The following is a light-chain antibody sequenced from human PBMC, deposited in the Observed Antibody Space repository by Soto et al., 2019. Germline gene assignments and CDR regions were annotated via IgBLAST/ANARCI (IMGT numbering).Light chain of an antibody. CDR2: DVT. Sequence: QSALTQPRSVSGSPGQSVTISCTGTTSDVGGYNYVSWYQQHPSKAPKLIIYDVTKRPSGVPDRFSGSKSGNTASLTISWLQAEDEADYYCCSYAGRYSYVFATGTKVTVL. CDR3: CSYAGRYSYV. V-gene: IGLV2-11*01. CDR1: TSDVGGYNY. J-gene: IGLJ1*01.